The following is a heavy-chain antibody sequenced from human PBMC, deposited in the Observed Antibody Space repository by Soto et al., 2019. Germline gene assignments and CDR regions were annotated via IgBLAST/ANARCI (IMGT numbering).Heavy chain of an antibody. CDR1: GFTFSSYA. CDR2: ISGSGGST. V-gene: IGHV3-23*01. Sequence: GSLRLSCAASGFTFSSYAMSWVRQAPGKGLEWVSAISGSGGSTYYADSVKGRFTISRDNSKNTLYLQMNSLRAEDTAVYYCAKGESYYYDSSGYYGYWGQGTLVTVSS. CDR3: AKGESYYYDSSGYYGY. J-gene: IGHJ4*02. D-gene: IGHD3-22*01.